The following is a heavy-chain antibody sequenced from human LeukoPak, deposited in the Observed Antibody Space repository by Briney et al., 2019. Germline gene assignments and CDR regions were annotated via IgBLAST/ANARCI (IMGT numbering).Heavy chain of an antibody. D-gene: IGHD1-26*01. CDR1: GGSLSSSSYY. V-gene: IGHV4-39*01. J-gene: IGHJ6*02. Sequence: PSETLSLTCTVSGGSLSSSSYYWGWIRQPPGKGLEWIGSIYYSGSTYYNPSLKSRVTISVDTSKNQSSLKLSSVTAADTAVYYRARQSGSYSYYYYGMDVWGQGTTVTVSS. CDR2: IYYSGST. CDR3: ARQSGSYSYYYYGMDV.